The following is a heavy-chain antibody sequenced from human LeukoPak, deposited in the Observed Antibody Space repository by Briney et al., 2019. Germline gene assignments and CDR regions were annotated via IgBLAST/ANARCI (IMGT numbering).Heavy chain of an antibody. V-gene: IGHV3-30*02. CDR2: IRYDGSNK. CDR1: GFTFSSYG. J-gene: IGHJ6*02. D-gene: IGHD3-10*01. Sequence: GVSLRLSCAASGFTFSSYGMHWVRQAPGKGLEWVAFIRYDGSNKYYADSVKGRFTISRDNSKNTLYLQTNSLRAEDTAVYYCAKDSVERFGELFSYYYYYGMDVWGQGTTVTVSS. CDR3: AKDSVERFGELFSYYYYYGMDV.